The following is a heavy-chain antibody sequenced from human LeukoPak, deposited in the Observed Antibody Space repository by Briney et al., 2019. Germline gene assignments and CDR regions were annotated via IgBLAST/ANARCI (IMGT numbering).Heavy chain of an antibody. J-gene: IGHJ3*01. V-gene: IGHV3-23*01. CDR2: IGSSGGRT. CDR3: VKDIQLST. Sequence: GGSLRLSCAASGFNFITAAMTWVRQAPGKGLEWVSLIGSSGGRTYYADSVKGRFTISRDNSNHTLSLQMNSLRVEDTAIYYCVKDIQLSTWGVGTMVTVSS. CDR1: GFNFITAA. D-gene: IGHD5-24*01.